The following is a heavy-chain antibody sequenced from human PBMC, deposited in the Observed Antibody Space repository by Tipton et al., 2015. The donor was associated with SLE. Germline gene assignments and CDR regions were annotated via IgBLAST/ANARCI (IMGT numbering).Heavy chain of an antibody. D-gene: IGHD2-2*01. CDR3: ARASAGYYYYYYMDV. V-gene: IGHV4-59*01. J-gene: IGHJ6*03. Sequence: TLSLTCTVSGGSISSYYWSWIRQPPGKGLEWIGYIYYSGRTNYNPSLKSRATISVDTSKNQFSLKLSSVTAADTAVYYCARASAGYYYYYYMDVWGKGTTVTVSS. CDR2: IYYSGRT. CDR1: GGSISSYY.